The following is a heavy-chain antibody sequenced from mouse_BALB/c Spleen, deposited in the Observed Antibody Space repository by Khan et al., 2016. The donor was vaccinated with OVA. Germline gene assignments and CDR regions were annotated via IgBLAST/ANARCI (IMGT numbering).Heavy chain of an antibody. CDR3: ARGENWSFDY. D-gene: IGHD4-1*01. CDR1: GFTFSDYY. J-gene: IGHJ2*01. V-gene: IGHV5-4*02. CDR2: ISDDGSYT. Sequence: EVELVESGGGLVKPGGSLKLSCAASGFTFSDYYMYWVRQTPEKRLEWVATISDDGSYTYYPDSVKGRFTISRDNAKNNLYLQMSSLESEDTAMYYCARGENWSFDYWGQGTTLTVSS.